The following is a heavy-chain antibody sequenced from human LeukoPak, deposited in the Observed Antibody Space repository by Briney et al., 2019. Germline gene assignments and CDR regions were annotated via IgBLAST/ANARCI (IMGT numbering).Heavy chain of an antibody. CDR3: ARESGSFPSGYVFDY. CDR2: IYYSGST. D-gene: IGHD2-15*01. CDR1: GGSISSYY. Sequence: SETLSLTCTVSGGSISSYYWSWIRQPPGKGLEWIGYIYYSGSTNYNPSLKSRVTISVDTSKNQFSLKLSSVTAADTAVYYCARESGSFPSGYVFDYWGQGTLVTVSS. J-gene: IGHJ4*02. V-gene: IGHV4-59*01.